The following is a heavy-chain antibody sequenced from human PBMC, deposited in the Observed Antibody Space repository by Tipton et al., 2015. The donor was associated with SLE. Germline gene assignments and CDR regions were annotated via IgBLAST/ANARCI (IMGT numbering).Heavy chain of an antibody. CDR3: VRAPAGRGLDV. CDR1: GFRFDNDA. CDR2: ISYDGSDT. V-gene: IGHV3-30*04. Sequence: SLRLSCAASGFRFDNDAMHWVRQAPGKGLEWVAIISYDGSDTYYTDSVKGRFTISRDNAKNSLYLQMNSLRGEDTAVYYCVRAPAGRGLDVWGQGTTVTVSS. J-gene: IGHJ6*02.